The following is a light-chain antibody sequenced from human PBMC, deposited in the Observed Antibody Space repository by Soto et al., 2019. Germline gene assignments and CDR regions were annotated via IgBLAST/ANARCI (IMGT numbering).Light chain of an antibody. Sequence: QAVVTQPPSVSGAPGQRVTISCTGSSSNIGAGYDVHWYQQLPGTAPKLLIYGNSNRPSGVPDRFSGSKSGTSASLDITGLHAEDEADYYCQSYDSSLSVVFGGGTKLTVL. V-gene: IGLV1-40*01. CDR2: GNS. J-gene: IGLJ2*01. CDR1: SSNIGAGYD. CDR3: QSYDSSLSVV.